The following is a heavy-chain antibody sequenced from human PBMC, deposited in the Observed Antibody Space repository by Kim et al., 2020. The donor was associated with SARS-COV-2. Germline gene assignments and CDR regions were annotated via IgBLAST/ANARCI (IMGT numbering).Heavy chain of an antibody. V-gene: IGHV1-24*01. Sequence: ASVKVSCKVSGYTLTELSMHWVRQAPGKGLEWMGGFDPEDGETIYAQKFQGRVTMTEDTSTDTAYMELSSLRSEDTAVYYCATAPSLKIRYFDWINWFDPWGQGTLVTVSS. CDR1: GYTLTELS. CDR2: FDPEDGET. J-gene: IGHJ5*02. CDR3: ATAPSLKIRYFDWINWFDP. D-gene: IGHD3-9*01.